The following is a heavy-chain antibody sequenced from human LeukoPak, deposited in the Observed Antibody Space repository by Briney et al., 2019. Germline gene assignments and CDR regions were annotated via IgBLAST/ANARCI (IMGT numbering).Heavy chain of an antibody. CDR1: GFTVSSNY. D-gene: IGHD3-22*01. CDR2: IRYDGSNK. Sequence: GGSLRLSCAASGFTVSSNYMNWVRQAPGKGLEWVAFIRYDGSNKYYADSVKGRFTISRDNSKNTLYLQMNSLRAEDTAVYYCAKGGLVFVVVALPDYWGQGTLVTVSS. V-gene: IGHV3-30*02. J-gene: IGHJ4*02. CDR3: AKGGLVFVVVALPDY.